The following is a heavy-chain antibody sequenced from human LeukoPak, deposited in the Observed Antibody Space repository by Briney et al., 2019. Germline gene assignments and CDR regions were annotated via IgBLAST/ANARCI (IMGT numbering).Heavy chain of an antibody. CDR2: VYTSGST. CDR3: ARVSVTHDYGDRLPNWYFDI. Sequence: SETLSLTCSVSGGSMNNYYWSWIRQAAGTGPEWIGRVYTSGSTNYNPSVKSRVTMSVDTSKKQLFLILTSVTAADTAVYYCARVSVTHDYGDRLPNWYFDIWGRGTLVTVSS. J-gene: IGHJ2*01. CDR1: GGSMNNYY. D-gene: IGHD4-17*01. V-gene: IGHV4-4*07.